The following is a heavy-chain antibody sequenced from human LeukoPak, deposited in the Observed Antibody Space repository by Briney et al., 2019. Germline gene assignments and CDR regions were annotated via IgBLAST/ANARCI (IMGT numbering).Heavy chain of an antibody. J-gene: IGHJ6*02. Sequence: PGGSLRRSCAASGFTVSSNYMSWVRQAPGKGLEWVSVIFSGGTTYYADSVKGRFTISRDNSKNTVYLQMNSLRADDTAVYYCAREGNYYDMDVWGQGTTVTVSS. CDR2: IFSGGTT. CDR3: AREGNYYDMDV. V-gene: IGHV3-53*01. CDR1: GFTVSSNY.